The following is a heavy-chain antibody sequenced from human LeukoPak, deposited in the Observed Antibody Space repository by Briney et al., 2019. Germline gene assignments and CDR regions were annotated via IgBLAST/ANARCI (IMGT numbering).Heavy chain of an antibody. CDR1: GYSISSGYY. Sequence: PSETLSLTCAVSGYSISSGYYWGWIRQPPGKGLEWIGSIYHSGSTYYNPSLKSRVTISVDTSKNQFSLKLSPVTAADTAVYYCARVGYFDWFTGPDWGQGTLVTVSS. V-gene: IGHV4-38-2*01. J-gene: IGHJ4*02. CDR2: IYHSGST. D-gene: IGHD3-9*01. CDR3: ARVGYFDWFTGPD.